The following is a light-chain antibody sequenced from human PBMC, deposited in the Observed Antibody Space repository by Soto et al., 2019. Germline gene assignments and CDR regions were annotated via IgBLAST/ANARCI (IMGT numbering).Light chain of an antibody. CDR1: QSISSN. CDR2: GAS. CDR3: HQRSNWPPS. Sequence: ETVMTQSPATLSVSPGERATLSCRASQSISSNLAWYQQKPGQAPRLLIYGASTRATGIPARFTGSGSGTEFTLTISSLQSEDFALYYCHQRSNWPPSFGPGTTVDIK. V-gene: IGKV3-15*01. J-gene: IGKJ3*01.